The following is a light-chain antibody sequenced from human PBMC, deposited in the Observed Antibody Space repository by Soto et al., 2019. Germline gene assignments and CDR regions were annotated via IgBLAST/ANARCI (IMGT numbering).Light chain of an antibody. CDR2: KAS. CDR1: QTISSW. CDR3: QQYNSQSWT. V-gene: IGKV1-5*03. J-gene: IGKJ1*01. Sequence: DIQMTQSPSTLSGSVGDRVTITCLASQTISSWLAWYQQKAGQAPHLLIYKASILGSGVPSRFSGSGSGTEFTLTISSLQPDDFAIYYCQQYNSQSWTFGQGTKV.